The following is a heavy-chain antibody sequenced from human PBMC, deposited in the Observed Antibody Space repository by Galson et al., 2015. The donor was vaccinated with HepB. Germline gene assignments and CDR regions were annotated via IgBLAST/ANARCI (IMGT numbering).Heavy chain of an antibody. CDR2: INANDGET. V-gene: IGHV1-2*02. Sequence: SVKVSCKASGYTFSGYYMHWVRQAPGRGLEWMGWINANDGETNYAQKFQGRVTMTRDTSISTAYMELTRLRSDDTAVYYCARDWEYSNSWDALDIWGQGTMVTVSS. CDR1: GYTFSGYY. CDR3: ARDWEYSNSWDALDI. J-gene: IGHJ3*02. D-gene: IGHD6-13*01.